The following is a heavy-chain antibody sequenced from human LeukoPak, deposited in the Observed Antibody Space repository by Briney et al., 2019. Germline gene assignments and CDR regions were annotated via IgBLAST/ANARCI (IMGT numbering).Heavy chain of an antibody. J-gene: IGHJ5*02. D-gene: IGHD2-2*01. V-gene: IGHV3-23*01. CDR1: GFTFSSYA. Sequence: GGSLRLSCAASGFTFSSYAMSWVRHAPGEGLEWVSAISDSGGTTYYADSVKGRFTISRDNSKNTLCLQMNSLRGEDTAVYYCAKLTRGYCSSTACPNWFDPWGQGTLVTVSS. CDR3: AKLTRGYCSSTACPNWFDP. CDR2: ISDSGGTT.